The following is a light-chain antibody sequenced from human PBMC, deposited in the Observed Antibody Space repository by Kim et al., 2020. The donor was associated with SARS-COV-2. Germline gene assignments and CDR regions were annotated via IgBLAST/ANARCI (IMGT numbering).Light chain of an antibody. CDR3: QQYDNWPYT. V-gene: IGKV3-15*01. J-gene: IGKJ2*01. CDR1: QGVNSK. Sequence: EIVMTQSPPTLSVSPGERATLSCRARQGVNSKLVWYQQKPGQAPRLLIYGASTRATGIPARFSGSGSGTEFTLTISSLQSEDFAVYVCQQYDNWPYTFGQGNKLEI. CDR2: GAS.